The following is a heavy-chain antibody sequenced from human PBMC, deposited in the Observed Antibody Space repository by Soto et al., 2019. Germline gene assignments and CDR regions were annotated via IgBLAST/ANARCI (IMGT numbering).Heavy chain of an antibody. J-gene: IGHJ4*02. Sequence: ASVKVSCKASGDTFASFGFSWVRQAPGQGLEWLGWISAYNGNTHYAQKVRDRVTLTTDTPTNTAYMELRSLTSDDTAVYYCARDQESITDRILQYWGQGTRVTVSS. CDR2: ISAYNGNT. D-gene: IGHD3-10*01. CDR1: GDTFASFG. V-gene: IGHV1-18*01. CDR3: ARDQESITDRILQY.